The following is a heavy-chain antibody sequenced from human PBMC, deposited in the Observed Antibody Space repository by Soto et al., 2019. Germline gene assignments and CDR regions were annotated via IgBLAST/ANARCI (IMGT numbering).Heavy chain of an antibody. CDR2: INHSGST. D-gene: IGHD2-15*01. Sequence: PSETLSLTCAVYGGSFSGYYWSWIRQPPGKGLEWIGEINHSGSTNYNPSLKSRVTISVDTSKNQFSLKLSSVTAADTAVYYCARGRLPMVVVVAATKGNWFDPWGQGTLVTVSS. CDR3: ARGRLPMVVVVAATKGNWFDP. CDR1: GGSFSGYY. V-gene: IGHV4-34*01. J-gene: IGHJ5*02.